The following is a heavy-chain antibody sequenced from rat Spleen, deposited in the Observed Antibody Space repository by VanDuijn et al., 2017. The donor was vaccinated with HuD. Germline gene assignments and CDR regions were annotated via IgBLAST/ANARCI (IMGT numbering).Heavy chain of an antibody. J-gene: IGHJ3*01. CDR2: ITADGIGT. D-gene: IGHD1-12*03. V-gene: IGHV5-58*01. CDR3: AKRDYDGYYPFAY. Sequence: EVQLVESGGGLVQPGSPLKLSCAASGFTFSNNWLNWIRQAPGKGLEWVSSITADGIGTYYPDSVKGRFTISRDNAENTVYLQMNSLRSEDTATYYCAKRDYDGYYPFAYWGQGTLVTVSS. CDR1: GFTFSNNW.